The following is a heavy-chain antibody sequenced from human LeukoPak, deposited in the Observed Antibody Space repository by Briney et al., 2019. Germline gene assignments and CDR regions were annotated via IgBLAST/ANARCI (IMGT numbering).Heavy chain of an antibody. CDR1: GFTFSNYG. D-gene: IGHD1-1*01. J-gene: IGHJ6*02. CDR2: IPYDGVNK. V-gene: IGHV3-30*02. Sequence: PGGSLRLSCAASGFTFSNYGMHWVRQAPGKGLEGVAFIPYDGVNKYYADSVKGRLTISRDNSKNTLYLRMNSLRVEDTALYYCAKLRELVTYYYYYGLDVWGQGTTVTASS. CDR3: AKLRELVTYYYYYGLDV.